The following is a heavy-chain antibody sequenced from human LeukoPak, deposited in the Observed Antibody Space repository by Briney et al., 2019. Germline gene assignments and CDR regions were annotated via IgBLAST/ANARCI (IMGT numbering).Heavy chain of an antibody. CDR2: IDHSGNT. CDR3: AGHTEGTTKNS. CDR1: GGSFSGHY. J-gene: IGHJ4*02. V-gene: IGHV4-34*01. D-gene: IGHD5-12*01. Sequence: PSETLSLTCAVSGGSFSGHYWSWIRQSPGEGLEWIGEIDHSGNTNYNPSLKGRLTISVGTSKSQFSLRLYSVTAADTAIYYCAGHTEGTTKNSWGQGTLVTVSS.